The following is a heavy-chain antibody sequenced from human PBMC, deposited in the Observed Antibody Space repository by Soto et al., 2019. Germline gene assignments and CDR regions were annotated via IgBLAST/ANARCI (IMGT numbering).Heavy chain of an antibody. CDR1: GGTFSSYA. Sequence: SVKVSCKASGGTFSSYAISWVRQAPGQGLEWMGGIIPIFGTANYAQKFQGRVTITADKSTSTAYMELSSLRSEDTAVYYCACTGEMATSQNAFDIWGQGTMVTVSS. CDR3: ACTGEMATSQNAFDI. J-gene: IGHJ3*02. V-gene: IGHV1-69*06. CDR2: IIPIFGTA. D-gene: IGHD5-12*01.